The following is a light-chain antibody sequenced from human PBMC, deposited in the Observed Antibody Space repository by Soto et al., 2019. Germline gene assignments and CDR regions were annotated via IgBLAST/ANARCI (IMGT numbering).Light chain of an antibody. V-gene: IGKV3-20*01. J-gene: IGKJ2*01. CDR1: QSVSTSF. CDR3: QRYGSSYT. CDR2: GAS. Sequence: EIVLTQSPGTLSLSPGERATLSCRASQSVSTSFLAWYRQKPGQAPRLLIDGASVRDPGIPDRFSGSGSGTDFTRTISSLEREDFGGYDGQRYGSSYTFGKGTKLESK.